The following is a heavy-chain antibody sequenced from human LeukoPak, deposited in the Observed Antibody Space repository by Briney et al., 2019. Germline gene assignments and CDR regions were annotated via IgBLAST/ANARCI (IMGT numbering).Heavy chain of an antibody. CDR1: GFTFSNAW. V-gene: IGHV3-15*01. D-gene: IGHD4-11*01. Sequence: GGSLRPSCAASGFTFSNAWMSWVRQAPGKGLEWVGRIKSKTDGGTTDYAAPVKGRFTISRDDSKNTLYLQMNSLKTEDTAVYYCTTDVGVTTADYYYYYMDVWGKGTTVTVSS. J-gene: IGHJ6*03. CDR2: IKSKTDGGTT. CDR3: TTDVGVTTADYYYYYMDV.